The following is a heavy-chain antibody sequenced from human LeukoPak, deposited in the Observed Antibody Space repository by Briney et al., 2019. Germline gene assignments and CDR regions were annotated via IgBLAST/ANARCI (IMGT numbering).Heavy chain of an antibody. Sequence: AASVKVSCKASGYSFTSYGISWVRQAPGQGLEWMGWISTYNGNTRYAQKFQGRVIMTTDTSTSTAYMELRSLRSDDTAVYYCARAYYHDSSDYYFPLDYWGQGTLVTVSS. CDR1: GYSFTSYG. V-gene: IGHV1-18*01. D-gene: IGHD3-22*01. J-gene: IGHJ4*02. CDR2: ISTYNGNT. CDR3: ARAYYHDSSDYYFPLDY.